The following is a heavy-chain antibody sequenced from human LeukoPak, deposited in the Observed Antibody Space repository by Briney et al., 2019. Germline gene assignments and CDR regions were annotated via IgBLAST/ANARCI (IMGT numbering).Heavy chain of an antibody. CDR2: ISSSGSTI. J-gene: IGHJ3*02. CDR3: ARRGSSVVVVAATGSDAFDI. V-gene: IGHV3-48*03. D-gene: IGHD2-15*01. Sequence: GGSLRLSCAASGFTFSSYEMHWVRQAPGKGLEGVSYISSSGSTIYYAGSVKGRFTISRDNAKNSLYLQMNSLKAEDTAVYYCARRGSSVVVVAATGSDAFDIWGQGTMVTVSS. CDR1: GFTFSSYE.